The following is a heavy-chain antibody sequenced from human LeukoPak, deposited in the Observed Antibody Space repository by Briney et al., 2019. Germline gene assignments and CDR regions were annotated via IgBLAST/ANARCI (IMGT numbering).Heavy chain of an antibody. J-gene: IGHJ4*02. D-gene: IGHD3-22*01. CDR3: ARDGGGRASRNYYDSSGYYVSSDY. V-gene: IGHV4-39*01. CDR2: IYYSGST. Sequence: SETLSLTCTVSGGSISSSSYYWGWIRQPPGKGLEWIGSIYYSGSTYCNPSLKSRVTISVDTSKNQFSLKLSSVTAADTAVYYCARDGGGRASRNYYDSSGYYVSSDYWGQGTLVTVSS. CDR1: GGSISSSSYY.